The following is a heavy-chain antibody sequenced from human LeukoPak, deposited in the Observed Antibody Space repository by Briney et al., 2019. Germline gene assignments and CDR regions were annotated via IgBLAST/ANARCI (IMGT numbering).Heavy chain of an antibody. D-gene: IGHD3-10*01. Sequence: SETLSLTCAVSGYSISSGYYWGWIRQSPGKGLEWIGSAYHNGRTYYSPSLKSRVTISVDTSKNQVSLKLSSVTAADTAVYYCARAKSIITEVRGAVPGLFDFWGQGTLVTVSS. J-gene: IGHJ4*02. CDR2: AYHNGRT. CDR3: ARAKSIITEVRGAVPGLFDF. V-gene: IGHV4-38-2*01. CDR1: GYSISSGYY.